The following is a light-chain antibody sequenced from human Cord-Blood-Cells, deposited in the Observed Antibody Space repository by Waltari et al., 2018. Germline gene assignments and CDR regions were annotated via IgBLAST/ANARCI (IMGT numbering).Light chain of an antibody. CDR2: WAS. Sequence: DIVMTPSPDSLAVSLGERATINCKSSQSVLYCSNNKNYLAWYQQKPGQTPKLLIYWASTREAGGPDRFSGSGSGRDFTLTSSSLQAEDVAVYYCQQDYSTPYTFGQGTKLEIK. CDR3: QQDYSTPYT. J-gene: IGKJ2*01. V-gene: IGKV4-1*01. CDR1: QSVLYCSNNKNY.